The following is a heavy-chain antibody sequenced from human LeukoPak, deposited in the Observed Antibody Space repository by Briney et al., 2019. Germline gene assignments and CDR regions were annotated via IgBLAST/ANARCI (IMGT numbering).Heavy chain of an antibody. D-gene: IGHD4-17*01. Sequence: PGGSLRLSCAASGFTFSSYAMSWVRQAPGKGREWVSAIRGSGGSTYYADSVKGRFTISRDNSKNPLYLQMNSLRAEDTAVYYCAKIGVHDYGDHLTLWGQGTLVTAS. CDR1: GFTFSSYA. CDR3: AKIGVHDYGDHLTL. V-gene: IGHV3-23*01. J-gene: IGHJ4*02. CDR2: IRGSGGST.